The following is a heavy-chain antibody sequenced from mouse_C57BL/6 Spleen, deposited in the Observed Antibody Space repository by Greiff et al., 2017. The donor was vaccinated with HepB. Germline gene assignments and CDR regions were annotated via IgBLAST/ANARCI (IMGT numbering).Heavy chain of an antibody. CDR3: ARDKLGLDY. CDR1: GFTFSSYA. Sequence: EVMLVESGGGLVKPGGSLKLSCAASGFTFSSYAMSWVRQTPEKRLEWVATISDGGSYTYYPDNVKGRFTISRDNAKNNLYLQMSHLKSEDTAMYYCARDKLGLDYWGQGTTLTVSS. V-gene: IGHV5-4*01. J-gene: IGHJ2*01. CDR2: ISDGGSYT. D-gene: IGHD4-1*01.